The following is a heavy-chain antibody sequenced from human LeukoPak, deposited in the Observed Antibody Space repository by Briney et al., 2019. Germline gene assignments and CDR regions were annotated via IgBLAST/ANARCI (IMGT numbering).Heavy chain of an antibody. CDR3: AKSGYNRFDY. V-gene: IGHV3-23*01. Sequence: GGSLRLSCAASGFTFSSYSMNWVRQAPGKGLEWVSSISGSGSGGSTYYADSVKGRFTISRDNSKNTLYLQMNSLRAEDTAVYYCAKSGYNRFDYWGQGTLVTVSS. D-gene: IGHD5-24*01. CDR1: GFTFSSYS. J-gene: IGHJ4*02. CDR2: ISGSGSGGST.